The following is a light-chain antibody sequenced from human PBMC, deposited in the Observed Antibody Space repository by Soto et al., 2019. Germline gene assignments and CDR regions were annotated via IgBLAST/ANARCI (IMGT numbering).Light chain of an antibody. CDR2: SAF. Sequence: DILVTQSPPSLSASVGARVTITCSTSQSVNTYLNWFHQKPGKAPRVLIYSAFILQNGVPSRFSGTGSGTEFTLTISSLQPEDSGTYFCQESYSTPLFTVGPGTKVDVK. J-gene: IGKJ3*01. CDR1: QSVNTY. V-gene: IGKV1-39*01. CDR3: QESYSTPLFT.